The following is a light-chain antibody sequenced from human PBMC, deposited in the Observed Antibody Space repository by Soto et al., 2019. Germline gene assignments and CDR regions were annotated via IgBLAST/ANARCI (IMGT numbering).Light chain of an antibody. CDR3: QQTSSTPT. CDR1: QSVSRR. CDR2: DAS. V-gene: IGKV1-5*01. J-gene: IGKJ4*01. Sequence: DIQMTQSPSTLSASVGDRITITCRASQSVSRRLAGFQQKPGKAPKLLIYDASSLESGVPSRFSGRGSGTEFTLTISNLQPEDFATYYCQQTSSTPTFGGGTKVDIK.